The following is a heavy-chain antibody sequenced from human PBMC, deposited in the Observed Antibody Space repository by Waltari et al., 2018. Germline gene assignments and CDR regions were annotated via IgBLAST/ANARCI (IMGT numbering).Heavy chain of an antibody. Sequence: QVQLQQWGAGLLKPSETLSLTCAVYGGSFSGYYWSWIRQPPGKGLEWIGEINHSGSTNYNPSLKSRVTISVDTSKNQFSLKLSSVTAADTAVYYCARSLRRTGYYYYMDVWGKGTTVTVSS. CDR1: GGSFSGYY. V-gene: IGHV4-34*01. CDR2: INHSGST. CDR3: ARSLRRTGYYYYMDV. J-gene: IGHJ6*03.